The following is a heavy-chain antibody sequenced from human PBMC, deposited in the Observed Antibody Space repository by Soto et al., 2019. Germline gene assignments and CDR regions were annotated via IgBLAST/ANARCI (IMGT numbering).Heavy chain of an antibody. Sequence: SETLSLTCTVSGGSISSYYWSWIRQPPGKGLEWIGYIYYSGSTNYNPSLKSRVTISVDTSKNQFSLKLSSVTAADTAVYYCARQGSGWYAGNLNNWFDPWGQGTLVTVSS. CDR3: ARQGSGWYAGNLNNWFDP. J-gene: IGHJ5*02. CDR1: GGSISSYY. CDR2: IYYSGST. V-gene: IGHV4-59*08. D-gene: IGHD6-19*01.